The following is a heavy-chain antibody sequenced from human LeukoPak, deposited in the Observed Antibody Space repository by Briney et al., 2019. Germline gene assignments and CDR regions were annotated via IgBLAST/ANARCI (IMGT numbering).Heavy chain of an antibody. V-gene: IGHV3-48*03. J-gene: IGHJ3*02. D-gene: IGHD5-12*01. CDR1: GFTFSSYE. CDR2: ISSSGSTI. CDR3: ARPVLSGYEIEDAFDI. Sequence: GGSLRLSCAASGFTFSSYEMNWVRQAPGKGLEWVSYISSSGSTIYYADSVKGRFTISRDNAKNSLYLQMNSLRAEDTAVYYCARPVLSGYEIEDAFDIRGQGTMVTVSS.